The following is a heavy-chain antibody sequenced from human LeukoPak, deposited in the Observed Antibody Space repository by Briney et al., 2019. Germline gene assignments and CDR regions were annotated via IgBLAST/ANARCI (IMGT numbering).Heavy chain of an antibody. Sequence: PSETLSLTCTVSGGSISSGDYYWSWIRQPPRKGLEWIGYIYTSGSTNYNPSLKSRVTISVDTSKNQFSLKLSSVTAADTAVYYCAYSSSSVWGFDPWGQGTLVTVSS. CDR1: GGSISSGDYY. J-gene: IGHJ5*02. V-gene: IGHV4-30-4*01. D-gene: IGHD6-6*01. CDR2: IYTSGST. CDR3: AYSSSSVWGFDP.